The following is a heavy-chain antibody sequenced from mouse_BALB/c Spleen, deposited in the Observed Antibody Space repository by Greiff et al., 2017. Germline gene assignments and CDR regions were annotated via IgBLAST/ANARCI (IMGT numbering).Heavy chain of an antibody. CDR2: INPSNGRT. V-gene: IGHV1S81*02. J-gene: IGHJ3*01. Sequence: QVQLQQPGAELVKPGASVKLSCKASGYTFTSYWMHWVKQRPGQGLEWIGEINPSNGRTNYNEKFKSKATLTVDKSSSTAYMQLSSLTSEDSAVYYCARGGYWGWFAYWGQGTLVTVSA. CDR1: GYTFTSYW. D-gene: IGHD3-1*01. CDR3: ARGGYWGWFAY.